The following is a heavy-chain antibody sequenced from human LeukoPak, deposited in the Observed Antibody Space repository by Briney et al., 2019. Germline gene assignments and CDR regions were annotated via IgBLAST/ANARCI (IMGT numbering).Heavy chain of an antibody. Sequence: PGGSLRLSCAASGFTFSSYDMNWVRQAPGKGPEWVSYISSRGTTMYYADSVKGRFTISRDNAKKSLDLQMNSLRAEDTAVYYCAKDSKIVGPTFRSYHYMDVWGKGTTVTVSS. J-gene: IGHJ6*03. D-gene: IGHD1-26*01. V-gene: IGHV3-48*01. CDR3: AKDSKIVGPTFRSYHYMDV. CDR2: ISSRGTTM. CDR1: GFTFSSYD.